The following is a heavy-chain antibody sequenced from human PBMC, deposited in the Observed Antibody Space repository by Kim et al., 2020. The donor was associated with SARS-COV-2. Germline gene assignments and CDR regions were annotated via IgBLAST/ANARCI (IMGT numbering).Heavy chain of an antibody. Sequence: GGSLRLSCAASGFTFSSYAMSWVRQAPGKGLEWVSAISGSGGSTYYADSVKGRFTISRDNSKNTLYLQMNSLRAEDTAVYYCAKDLRVHDILMCEAVDYWGQGTLVTVSS. CDR2: ISGSGGST. J-gene: IGHJ4*02. V-gene: IGHV3-23*01. CDR3: AKDLRVHDILMCEAVDY. CDR1: GFTFSSYA. D-gene: IGHD3-9*01.